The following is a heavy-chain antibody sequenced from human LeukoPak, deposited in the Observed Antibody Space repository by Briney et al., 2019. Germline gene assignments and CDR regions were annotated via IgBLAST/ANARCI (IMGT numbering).Heavy chain of an antibody. J-gene: IGHJ4*02. CDR2: INPNSGDT. D-gene: IGHD6-19*01. Sequence: ASMTDSFMSTVYTFIDYYMHWVRPPPAQGREWMGWINPNSGDTNYAQKFQGRVTMTRDTSISTAYMELSRLRDDDTAVYYCARGYSSGWYYLHYWGQGTLVTVSS. CDR3: ARGYSSGWYYLHY. V-gene: IGHV1-2*02. CDR1: VYTFIDYY.